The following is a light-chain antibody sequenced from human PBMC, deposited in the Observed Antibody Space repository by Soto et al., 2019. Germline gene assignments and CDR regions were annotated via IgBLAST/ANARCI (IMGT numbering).Light chain of an antibody. V-gene: IGKV3-20*01. CDR2: GAS. CDR1: QTVSSNY. CDR3: QQYGISPWT. J-gene: IGKJ1*01. Sequence: EIVLTQSPGTLALSPGERATLSCRASQTVSSNYLAWYQQKPGQAPRLLIYGASSRATGIPDRISGSGSGTDFTLTISRLEPDDFAVYYCQQYGISPWTFGQGTKVEIK.